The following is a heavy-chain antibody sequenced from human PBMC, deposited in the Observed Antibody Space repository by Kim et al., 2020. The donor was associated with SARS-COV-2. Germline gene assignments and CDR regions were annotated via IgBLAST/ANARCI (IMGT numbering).Heavy chain of an antibody. Sequence: GGSLRLSCAASGFTFSSYSMNWVRQAPGKGLEWVSYISSSSSTIYYADSVKGRFTISRDNAKNSLYLQMNSLRDEDTAVYYCAREEQQLIRDYYYGMDVWGQGTTVTVSS. J-gene: IGHJ6*02. CDR1: GFTFSSYS. D-gene: IGHD6-13*01. V-gene: IGHV3-48*02. CDR3: AREEQQLIRDYYYGMDV. CDR2: ISSSSSTI.